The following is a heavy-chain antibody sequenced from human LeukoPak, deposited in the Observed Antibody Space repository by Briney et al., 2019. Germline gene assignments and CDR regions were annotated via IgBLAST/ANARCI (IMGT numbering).Heavy chain of an antibody. V-gene: IGHV3-74*01. CDR2: IKTDGSIT. D-gene: IGHD3-22*01. CDR1: GFSFSVYW. Sequence: GGSLRLSCAASGFSFSVYWMHWVRQAPGKGPVWVSRIKTDGSITDYADSVKGRFTISRDNSKNTLYLQMNSLGAEDTAVYYCVKDRGVNYYDSSGYPDYWGQGTLVTVSS. CDR3: VKDRGVNYYDSSGYPDY. J-gene: IGHJ4*02.